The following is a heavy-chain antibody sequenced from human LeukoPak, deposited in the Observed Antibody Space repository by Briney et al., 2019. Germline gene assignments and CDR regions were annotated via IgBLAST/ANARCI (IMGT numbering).Heavy chain of an antibody. J-gene: IGHJ4*02. CDR1: GFTFSSHG. V-gene: IGHV3-30*02. CDR3: AKGGLSSGYSLDY. CDR2: IRYDASNK. D-gene: IGHD3-22*01. Sequence: GGSLRLSCAASGFTFSSHGMHWVRQAPGKGLEWVASIRYDASNKYYTDSVKGRFTISRDNSKNTLYLQMNSLRAEDTAVYYCAKGGLSSGYSLDYWGQGTLVTVSS.